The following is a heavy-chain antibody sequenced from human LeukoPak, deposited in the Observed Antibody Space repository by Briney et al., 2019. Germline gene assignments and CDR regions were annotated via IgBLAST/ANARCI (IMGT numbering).Heavy chain of an antibody. CDR3: AKDSANYDFSGY. J-gene: IGHJ4*02. Sequence: PGGSLRLSCAASGFTFSSYAMSWVRQAPGKGLEWVANIKQDGTEKYYVDSVKGRFTISRDNAKNTLYLQMNSLRAEDTAVYYCAKDSANYDFSGYWGQGTLVTVSS. CDR2: IKQDGTEK. D-gene: IGHD3-3*01. CDR1: GFTFSSYA. V-gene: IGHV3-7*03.